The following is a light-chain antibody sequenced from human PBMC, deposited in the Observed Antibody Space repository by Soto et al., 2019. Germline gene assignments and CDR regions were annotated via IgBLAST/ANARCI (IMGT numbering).Light chain of an antibody. CDR1: QRISTY. J-gene: IGKJ1*01. CDR2: AAS. Sequence: AIRMTQSPSSISAFTGESVTITCRARQRISTYLAWYQQKPGTAPTLLIYAASTLQSGVPSRFSGSGSGTDFTLTISSLQSEDFATYFCQQYYTYPLAFGQGTKVEIK. V-gene: IGKV1-8*01. CDR3: QQYYTYPLA.